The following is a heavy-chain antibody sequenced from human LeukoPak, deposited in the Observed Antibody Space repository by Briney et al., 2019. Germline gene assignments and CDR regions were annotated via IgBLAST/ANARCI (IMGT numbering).Heavy chain of an antibody. Sequence: SETLSLTCAVSGGSISSSSYYWGWIRQPPGKGLEWIGSIYYSGSTYYNPSLKSRVTISVDTSKNQFSLKLSSVTAADTAVYYCARRRGGSSEVDFWGQGTVVTVS. CDR1: GGSISSSSYY. D-gene: IGHD6-6*01. J-gene: IGHJ4*02. CDR2: IYYSGST. V-gene: IGHV4-39*01. CDR3: ARRRGGSSEVDF.